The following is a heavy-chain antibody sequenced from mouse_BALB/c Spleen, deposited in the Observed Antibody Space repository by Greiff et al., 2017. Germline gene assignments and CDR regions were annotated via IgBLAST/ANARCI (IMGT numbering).Heavy chain of an antibody. V-gene: IGHV5-17*02. CDR1: GFTFSSFG. CDR3: ARRYGNYPYDMDY. J-gene: IGHJ4*01. Sequence: EVQRVESGGGLVQPGGSRKLSCAASGFTFSSFGMHWVRQAPEKGLEWVAYISSGSSTIYYADTVKGRFTISRDNPKNTLFLQMTSLRSEDTAMYYCARRYGNYPYDMDYWGQGTSVTVSS. D-gene: IGHD2-10*02. CDR2: ISSGSSTI.